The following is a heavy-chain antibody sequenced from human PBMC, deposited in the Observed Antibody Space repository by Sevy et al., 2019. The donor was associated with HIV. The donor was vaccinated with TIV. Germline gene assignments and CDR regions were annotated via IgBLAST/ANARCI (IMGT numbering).Heavy chain of an antibody. CDR3: AGIETYSSSGYSSSENYSMDV. CDR1: GYSFTSYW. CDR2: IYPGDSDT. Sequence: GESLKISCKGSGYSFTSYWIGWVRQMPGKGLEWMGTIYPGDSDTRYRPSFQGQVTISPDKSTSTAYLQWSSLKASDTAMYYCAGIETYSSSGYSSSENYSMDVWGKGTTVTVSS. D-gene: IGHD6-13*01. J-gene: IGHJ6*03. V-gene: IGHV5-51*01.